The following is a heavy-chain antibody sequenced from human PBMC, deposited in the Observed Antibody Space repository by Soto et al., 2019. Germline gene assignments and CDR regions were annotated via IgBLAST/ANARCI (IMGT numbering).Heavy chain of an antibody. CDR2: IIPIFGTA. D-gene: IGHD3-3*01. CDR1: GGTFSSYA. CDR3: ASKPYYDFRSGYYTEL. Sequence: SVKVSCKASGGTFSSYAISWVRQAPGQGLEWMGGIIPIFGTANYAQKFQGRVTITADESTSTAYMELSSLRSEDTAVYYCASKPYYDFRSGYYTELWGQGTLVTVSS. V-gene: IGHV1-69*13. J-gene: IGHJ4*02.